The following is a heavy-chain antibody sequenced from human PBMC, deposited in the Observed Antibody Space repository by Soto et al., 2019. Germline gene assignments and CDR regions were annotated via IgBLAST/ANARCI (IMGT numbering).Heavy chain of an antibody. CDR2: IYYSGST. J-gene: IGHJ6*02. CDR3: ARDRFGVYGSGRHDYYYYGMDV. CDR1: GGSISSGGYY. Sequence: QVQLQESGPGLVKPSQTLSLTCTVSGGSISSGGYYWSWIRQHPGKGLEWIGYIYYSGSTYYNPSLKSRVTISVDTSKNQFSLKLSSVTAADTAVYYCARDRFGVYGSGRHDYYYYGMDVWGQGTTVTVSS. D-gene: IGHD3-10*01. V-gene: IGHV4-31*03.